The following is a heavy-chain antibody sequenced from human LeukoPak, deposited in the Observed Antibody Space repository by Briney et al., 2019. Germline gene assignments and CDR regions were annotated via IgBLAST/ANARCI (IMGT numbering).Heavy chain of an antibody. J-gene: IGHJ3*02. CDR3: TVCSDSRAHGAFDI. V-gene: IGHV3-49*03. D-gene: IGHD6-25*01. CDR2: VRSKAYGGTT. Sequence: GGSLRLSCTASGFTFGDYAMSWFRQAPGKGLEWVGFVRSKAYGGTTEYAASVKGRFTISRDDSKSNVYLQMNSLKTEDTAVYYCTVCSDSRAHGAFDIWGQGTMVTVSS. CDR1: GFTFGDYA.